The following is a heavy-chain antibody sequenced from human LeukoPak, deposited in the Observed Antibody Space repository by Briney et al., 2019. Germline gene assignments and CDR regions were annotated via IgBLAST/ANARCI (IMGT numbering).Heavy chain of an antibody. D-gene: IGHD6-19*01. J-gene: IGHJ4*02. Sequence: GGSLRLSCAASGFTFSSYAMSWVRQAPGKGLEWVAVIWYDGSNKYYADSVKGRFTISRDNSKNTLYLQMNSLRAEDTAVYYCAREGRWLPHFDYWGQGTLVTVSS. CDR2: IWYDGSNK. CDR1: GFTFSSYA. CDR3: AREGRWLPHFDY. V-gene: IGHV3-33*08.